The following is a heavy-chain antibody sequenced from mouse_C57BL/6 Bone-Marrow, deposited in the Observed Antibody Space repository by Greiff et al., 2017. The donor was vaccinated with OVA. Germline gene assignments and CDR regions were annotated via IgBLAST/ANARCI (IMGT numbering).Heavy chain of an antibody. CDR3: AREGGYAPAWFAY. V-gene: IGHV1-55*01. D-gene: IGHD3-1*01. Sequence: VQLQQPGAELVKPGASVKMSCKASGYTFTSYWITWVKQRPGQGLEWIGDIYPGSGSTNYNEKFKSKATLTVDTSSSTAYMQLSSLTSEDSAVYYCAREGGYAPAWFAYWGQGTLVTVSA. CDR2: IYPGSGST. J-gene: IGHJ3*01. CDR1: GYTFTSYW.